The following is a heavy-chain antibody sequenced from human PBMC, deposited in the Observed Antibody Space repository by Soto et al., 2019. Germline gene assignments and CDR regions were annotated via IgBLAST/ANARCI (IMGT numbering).Heavy chain of an antibody. V-gene: IGHV3-11*01. CDR1: GFTFSDHY. J-gene: IGHJ5*02. CDR2: ISDSGKTI. Sequence: GGSLRLSCAASGFTFSDHYMCWIRQSPGKGLEWVSYISDSGKTIYYTDSVKGRVTISRDNAKTSLDLQMNSLRVEDAAVYYCARERGYSYARGWFDPWGQGTRVTVSS. CDR3: ARERGYSYARGWFDP. D-gene: IGHD5-18*01.